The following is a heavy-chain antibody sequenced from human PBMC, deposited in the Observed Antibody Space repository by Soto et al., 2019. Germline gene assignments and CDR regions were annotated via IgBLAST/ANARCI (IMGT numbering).Heavy chain of an antibody. CDR3: ARGGYYDFWSGYYRGRDDAFDI. D-gene: IGHD3-3*01. Sequence: SETLSLTCTVSGVSISSYYWRWIRQPPGKGLEWIGYVYYSGSTNYNPSLKSRVTISVDTSKNQFSLKLSSVTAADTAVYYCARGGYYDFWSGYYRGRDDAFDIWGQGTMVT. CDR1: GVSISSYY. CDR2: VYYSGST. J-gene: IGHJ3*02. V-gene: IGHV4-59*01.